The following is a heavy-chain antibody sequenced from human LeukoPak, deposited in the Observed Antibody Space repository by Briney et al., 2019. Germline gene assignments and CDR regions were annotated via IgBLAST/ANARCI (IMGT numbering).Heavy chain of an antibody. CDR2: IIPIFGTA. Sequence: SVKVSCKASGGTFSGYAISWVRQAPGQGLEWMGGIIPIFGTANYAQKFQGRVTITADESTSTAYMELSSLRSEDTAVYYCARDQGDPLGSGWRDYYYYGMDVWGKGTTVTVSS. V-gene: IGHV1-69*01. D-gene: IGHD6-19*01. J-gene: IGHJ6*04. CDR1: GGTFSGYA. CDR3: ARDQGDPLGSGWRDYYYYGMDV.